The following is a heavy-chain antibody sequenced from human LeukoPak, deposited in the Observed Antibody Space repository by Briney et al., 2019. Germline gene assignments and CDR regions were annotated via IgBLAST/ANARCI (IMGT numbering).Heavy chain of an antibody. CDR2: ISGSGGST. J-gene: IGHJ5*02. D-gene: IGHD2-8*01. CDR1: GFTFSSSA. V-gene: IGHV3-23*01. CDR3: AKVSGYCTNGGCFSDH. Sequence: AGGSLRLSCAAYGFTFSSSAMSWVRQAPGKGLEWVSAISGSGGSTYYYAHTVKGRFTISRDNSKNTLYLQRNILGAEDTALYYWAKVSGYCTNGGCFSDHWGQGTLVTVSS.